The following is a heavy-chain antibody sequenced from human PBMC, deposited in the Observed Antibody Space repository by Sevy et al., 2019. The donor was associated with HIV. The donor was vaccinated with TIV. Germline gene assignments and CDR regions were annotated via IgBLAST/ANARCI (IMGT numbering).Heavy chain of an antibody. CDR1: GFTFSSYA. J-gene: IGHJ6*02. V-gene: IGHV3-23*01. CDR3: AKVQYSSSWYPNYCYGMDV. D-gene: IGHD6-13*01. Sequence: VGSLRLSCAASGFTFSSYAMSWVRQAPGKELEWVSAISGSGGSTYYADSVKGRFTISRDNSKNTLYLQMNSLRAEDSAGYYCAKVQYSSSWYPNYCYGMDVWGQGTTVTVSS. CDR2: ISGSGGST.